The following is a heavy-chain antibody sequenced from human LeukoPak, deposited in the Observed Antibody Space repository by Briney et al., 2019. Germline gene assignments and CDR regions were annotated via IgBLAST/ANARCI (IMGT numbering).Heavy chain of an antibody. CDR1: GFTFSSYA. CDR2: ISGSGGNT. V-gene: IGHV3-23*01. Sequence: PGGSLRLSCAASGFTFSSYAMSWVRQAPGKGLEWISVISGSGGNTYYADSVKGRFTISRDNSKNTLYLQMNSLRAEDTAIYYCAKELAATGSYYFDYWGQGTLVTVSS. CDR3: AKELAATGSYYFDY. D-gene: IGHD6-13*01. J-gene: IGHJ4*02.